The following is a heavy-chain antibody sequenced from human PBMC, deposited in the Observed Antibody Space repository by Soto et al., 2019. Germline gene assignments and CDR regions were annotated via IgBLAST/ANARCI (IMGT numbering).Heavy chain of an antibody. D-gene: IGHD4-17*01. V-gene: IGHV3-23*01. CDR2: ISASGERT. CDR3: AHPGGYGVFDAYDI. J-gene: IGHJ3*02. Sequence: EVQLLESGGGLVQPGGCLRLSCAASGFTFSTYAMSWVRQAPGKGLEWVSAISASGERTYSADPVKGRFTIARDNSMNALYLQMSSLRIEDTAVYYCAHPGGYGVFDAYDIWGQGTMVTVSS. CDR1: GFTFSTYA.